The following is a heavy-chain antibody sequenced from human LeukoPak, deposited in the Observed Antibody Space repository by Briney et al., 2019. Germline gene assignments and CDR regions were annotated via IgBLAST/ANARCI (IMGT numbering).Heavy chain of an antibody. CDR3: AREVVGQFDY. J-gene: IGHJ4*02. CDR1: GGSISSGGYS. CDR2: IYHSGST. Sequence: SETLSLTCAVSGGSISSGGYSWSWLRQPPGKGLEWIGYIYHSGSTYYNPSLKSRVTISVDRSKNQFSLKLSSVTAADTAVYYCAREVVGQFDYWGQGTLVTVSS. V-gene: IGHV4-30-2*01. D-gene: IGHD1-26*01.